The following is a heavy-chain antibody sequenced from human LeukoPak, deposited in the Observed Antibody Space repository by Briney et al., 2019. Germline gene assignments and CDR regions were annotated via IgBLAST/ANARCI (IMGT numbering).Heavy chain of an antibody. CDR3: ARGRDGFNPYYFDY. V-gene: IGHV1-18*01. Sequence: ASVKVSCETSGYTFTTYGISWVRQAPGQGLEWMGWISAYNGDTHYAQKLQGRVTMTTDTSTSTAYMELRSLRSDDTAVYYCARGRDGFNPYYFDYWGQGTLVTVSS. CDR1: GYTFTTYG. J-gene: IGHJ4*02. D-gene: IGHD5-24*01. CDR2: ISAYNGDT.